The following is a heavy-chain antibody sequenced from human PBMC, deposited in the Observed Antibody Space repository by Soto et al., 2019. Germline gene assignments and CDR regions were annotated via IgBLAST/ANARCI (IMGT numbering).Heavy chain of an antibody. V-gene: IGHV3-23*01. CDR1: GFTFSSYA. Sequence: EVQLLESGGGLVQPGGSLRLSCAASGFTFSSYAMSWVRQAPGKGLEWVSAISGSGGSTYYADSVKGRFTISRDNSKNTLYLQMNSLRAEDTAVYYCAKDVILSVDYVWGSYRYFNFDYWGQGTLVTVSS. D-gene: IGHD3-16*02. CDR3: AKDVILSVDYVWGSYRYFNFDY. J-gene: IGHJ4*02. CDR2: ISGSGGST.